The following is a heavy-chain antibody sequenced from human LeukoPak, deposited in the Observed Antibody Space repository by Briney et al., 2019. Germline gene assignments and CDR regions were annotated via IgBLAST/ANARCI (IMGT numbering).Heavy chain of an antibody. D-gene: IGHD1-1*01. CDR3: SWELDVSFGRRLES. Sequence: GGSLRLSCATSGFNFNDAWMSWVRQAPGGGLEWVGRLKSKGGGETADYGAAVKGRFTISRDDSKSTLYLQMNSLKNEDTAVYFCSWELDVSFGRRLESWGQGTLVTVSS. V-gene: IGHV3-15*01. CDR2: LKSKGGGETA. CDR1: GFNFNDAW. J-gene: IGHJ4*02.